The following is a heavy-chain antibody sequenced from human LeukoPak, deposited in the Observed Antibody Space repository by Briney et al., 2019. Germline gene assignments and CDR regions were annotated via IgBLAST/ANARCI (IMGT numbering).Heavy chain of an antibody. CDR2: IRYDGSNK. J-gene: IGHJ3*02. Sequence: GGSLRLSCAASGFTFSSYGMHWVRQAPGKGLEWVAFIRYDGSNKYYADSVKGRFTISRDNSKNTLYLQMNSLRAEDTAVYYCAKEFLAFDAFDIWGQGTMVTVSS. V-gene: IGHV3-30*02. D-gene: IGHD2/OR15-2a*01. CDR3: AKEFLAFDAFDI. CDR1: GFTFSSYG.